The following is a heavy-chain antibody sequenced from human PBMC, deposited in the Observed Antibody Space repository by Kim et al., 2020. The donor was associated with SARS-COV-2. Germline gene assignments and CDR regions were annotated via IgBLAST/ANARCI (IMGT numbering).Heavy chain of an antibody. D-gene: IGHD3-10*01. CDR3: ARGPSNYYGSGSSL. Sequence: PSLKSRVTISVDTSKNQFSLKLSSVTAADTAVYYCARGPSNYYGSGSSLWGQGTLVTVSS. V-gene: IGHV4-34*01. J-gene: IGHJ4*02.